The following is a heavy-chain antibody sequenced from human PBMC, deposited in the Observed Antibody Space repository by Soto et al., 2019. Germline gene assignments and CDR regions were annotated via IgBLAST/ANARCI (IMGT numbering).Heavy chain of an antibody. CDR3: ARDRRITMVRGVIRPQFDP. CDR1: GYTFTSYA. CDR2: INAGNGNT. Sequence: QVQLVQSGAEVKKPGASVKVSCKASGYTFTSYAMHWVRQASGQRLEWMGWINAGNGNTKYSQKFQGRVTITRDTSASTAYMELSSLRSEDTAVYYCARDRRITMVRGVIRPQFDPWGQGTLVTVSS. V-gene: IGHV1-3*01. J-gene: IGHJ5*02. D-gene: IGHD3-10*01.